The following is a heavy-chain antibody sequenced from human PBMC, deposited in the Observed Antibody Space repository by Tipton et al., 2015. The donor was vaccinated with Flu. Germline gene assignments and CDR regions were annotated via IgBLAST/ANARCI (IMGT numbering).Heavy chain of an antibody. CDR2: VYHTGAT. D-gene: IGHD3-10*01. CDR3: ARASGAGDQIDF. J-gene: IGHJ4*02. CDR1: NASINNYY. Sequence: LVQSSETLSLSCSVSNASINNYYWTWIRQPPGKKLEWIGYVYHTGATSYNAALMSRATLSIDTSKDQFSLELNSVTAADTAVYYCARASGAGDQIDFWGQGTPVTVYS. V-gene: IGHV4-59*12.